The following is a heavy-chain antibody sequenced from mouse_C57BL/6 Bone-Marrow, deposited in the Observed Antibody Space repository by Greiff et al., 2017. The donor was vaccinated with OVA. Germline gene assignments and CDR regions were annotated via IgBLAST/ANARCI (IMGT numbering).Heavy chain of an antibody. CDR1: GYTFTDYN. V-gene: IGHV1-18*01. CDR2: INPNNGGT. CDR3: ARSQSYYDYDGDWYFDV. J-gene: IGHJ1*03. Sequence: VQLKQSGPELVKPGASVKIPCKASGYTFTDYNMDWVKQSHGKSLEWIGDINPNNGGTIYNQKFKGKATLTVDKSSSTAYMELRSLTSEDTAVYYCARSQSYYDYDGDWYFDVWGTGTTVTVSS. D-gene: IGHD2-4*01.